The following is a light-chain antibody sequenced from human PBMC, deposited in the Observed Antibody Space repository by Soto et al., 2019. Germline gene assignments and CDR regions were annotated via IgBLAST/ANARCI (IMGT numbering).Light chain of an antibody. CDR1: QSVSSSY. CDR2: GAS. Sequence: EIVLTQSAGTLSLSPGERAILSCRASQSVSSSYLAWYQQKPGQAPRLLIYGASSRATGIPDRFSGSGSGTDFTLTISRLEPEDFAVYYCQQYTDWWTFGQGTKVDI. CDR3: QQYTDWWT. V-gene: IGKV3-20*01. J-gene: IGKJ1*01.